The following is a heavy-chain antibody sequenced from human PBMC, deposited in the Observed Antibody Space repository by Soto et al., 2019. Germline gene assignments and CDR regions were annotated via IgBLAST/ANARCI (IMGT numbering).Heavy chain of an antibody. CDR2: ISAYNGNT. CDR3: AREILGRDETAPFDY. V-gene: IGHV1-18*01. J-gene: IGHJ4*02. Sequence: QVPLVQSGAEVKKPGASVKVSCKASGYTFTSYGISWVRQAPGQGLEWMGWISAYNGNTNYAQKLQGRVTMTTDTSTSTAYMELRSLRSDDTAVYYCAREILGRDETAPFDYWGQGTLVTVSS. CDR1: GYTFTSYG. D-gene: IGHD7-27*01.